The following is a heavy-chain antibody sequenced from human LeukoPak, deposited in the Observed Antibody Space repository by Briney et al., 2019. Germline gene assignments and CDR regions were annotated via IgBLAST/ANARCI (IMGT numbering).Heavy chain of an antibody. CDR1: GGSFSSYY. J-gene: IGHJ4*02. CDR3: AREVGYYGSGSY. Sequence: SETLSLTCAVYGGSFSSYYWSWIRQPPGKGLEWIGEINHSEGTNYNPSLKSRVTMTRDTSTSTVYMELRSLRSEDTAVYYCAREVGYYGSGSYWGQGTLVTVSS. D-gene: IGHD3-10*01. CDR2: INHSEGT. V-gene: IGHV4-34*10.